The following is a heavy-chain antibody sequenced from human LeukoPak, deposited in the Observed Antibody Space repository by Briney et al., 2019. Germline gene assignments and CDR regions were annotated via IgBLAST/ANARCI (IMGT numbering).Heavy chain of an antibody. V-gene: IGHV3-74*01. CDR2: INTDGGST. D-gene: IGHD3-10*01. CDR1: GLTLSSYW. J-gene: IGHJ5*02. CDR3: VFGYYYDSGSQYNWFDT. Sequence: PGGSLRLSCAASGLTLSSYWMHWVRQAPGKGLVWVSRINTDGGSTTYADSVKGRFTISRDNAKNTLYLQMNSLRAEDTAVYYCVFGYYYDSGSQYNWFDTWGQGTLVTVSS.